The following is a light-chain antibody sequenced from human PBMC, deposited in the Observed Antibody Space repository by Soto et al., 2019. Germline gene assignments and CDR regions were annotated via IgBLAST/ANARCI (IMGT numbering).Light chain of an antibody. CDR3: QQYNSYPYT. CDR2: KAS. V-gene: IGKV1-5*03. Sequence: DLQMTQSPSTLSASVGDRVTITCRASQSISSWLAWYQQKPGKAPKLLIYKASSLESGVPSRFSGSGSGTDFTLTITSLQPDDFATYYCQQYNSYPYTFGQGTKLEIK. CDR1: QSISSW. J-gene: IGKJ2*01.